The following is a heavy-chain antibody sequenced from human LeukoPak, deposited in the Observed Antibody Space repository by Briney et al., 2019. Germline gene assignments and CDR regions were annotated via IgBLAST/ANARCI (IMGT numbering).Heavy chain of an antibody. Sequence: SETLSLTCTVSGGSISSGGYYWSWIRQHPGKGLEWIGYIYYSGSTYYNPSLKSRVTISVDTSKNQFSLKLSSVTAADTAVYYCARLSGYSSGHYYSDYWGQGTLVTVSS. D-gene: IGHD3-22*01. CDR2: IYYSGST. CDR3: ARLSGYSSGHYYSDY. V-gene: IGHV4-61*08. J-gene: IGHJ4*02. CDR1: GGSISSGGYY.